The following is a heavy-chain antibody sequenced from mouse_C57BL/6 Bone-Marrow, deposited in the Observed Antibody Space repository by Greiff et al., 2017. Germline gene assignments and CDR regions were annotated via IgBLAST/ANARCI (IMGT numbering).Heavy chain of an antibody. CDR2: ISNLAYSM. D-gene: IGHD1-1*01. J-gene: IGHJ1*01. CDR1: GFTFSDYG. Sequence: DVQLQESGGGLVQPGGSLKLSCAASGFTFSDYGMAWVRQAPRKGPEWVAFISNLAYSMYYADTMTGRFTISRENAKNTLYLELSSLRSEDTAMYYCARQGYYASSDGDFDVWGAGTTVTVSS. V-gene: IGHV5-15*01. CDR3: ARQGYYASSDGDFDV.